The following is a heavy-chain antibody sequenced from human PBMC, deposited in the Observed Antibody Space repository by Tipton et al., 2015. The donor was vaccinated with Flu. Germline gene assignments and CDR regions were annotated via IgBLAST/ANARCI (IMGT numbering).Heavy chain of an antibody. V-gene: IGHV4-61*02. Sequence: TLSLTCTVSGGSINSGSYYWSWIRQPAGQGLQWIGRIYTSGSTNYNFSLNSRVTISVDTSKNQFSLKLSSVTAADTAVYYCARDGFITMIVVVTPGAFDIWGQGTMVTVSS. CDR3: ARDGFITMIVVVTPGAFDI. D-gene: IGHD3-22*01. J-gene: IGHJ3*02. CDR1: GGSINSGSYY. CDR2: IYTSGST.